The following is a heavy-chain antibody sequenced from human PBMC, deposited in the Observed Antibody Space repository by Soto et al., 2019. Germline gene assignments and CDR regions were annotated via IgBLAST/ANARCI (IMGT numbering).Heavy chain of an antibody. J-gene: IGHJ6*02. V-gene: IGHV3-23*01. CDR2: ISGSGGST. D-gene: IGHD6-13*01. CDR1: GFTFSSYA. Sequence: GGSLRLSCAASGFTFSSYAMSWVRQAPGKGLEWVSAISGSGGSTYYADSVKGRFTISRDNSKNTLYLQMNSLRAEDTAVYYCALRIAAAGTGEYYYYGMDVWGQGTTVTVSS. CDR3: ALRIAAAGTGEYYYYGMDV.